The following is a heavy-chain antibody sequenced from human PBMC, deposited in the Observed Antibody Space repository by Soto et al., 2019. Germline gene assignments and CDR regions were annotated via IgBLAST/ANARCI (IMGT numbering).Heavy chain of an antibody. V-gene: IGHV3-23*01. CDR3: AKKVNSGSGSQYFDY. Sequence: LRLSCVGSGFIFSNNGMHWVRQAPGKGLEWVSGFRGSGDDGTTYYADSVKGRFTISRDNSKNMLFLQMNSLRAEDTAIYYCAKKVNSGSGSQYFDYWGQGTLVTVSS. CDR1: GFIFSNNG. J-gene: IGHJ4*02. CDR2: FRGSGDDGTT. D-gene: IGHD3-10*01.